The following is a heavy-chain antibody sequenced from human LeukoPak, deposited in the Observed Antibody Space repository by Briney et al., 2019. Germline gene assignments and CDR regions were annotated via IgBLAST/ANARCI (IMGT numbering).Heavy chain of an antibody. Sequence: GGSLRLSCAASGFTFSSYGMSWVRQAPGKGLEWVSAISGSGGSTYYADSVKGRFTISRDNSKNTLYLQMNSLRAEDTAVYYCAKDRVEYCSGGSCYPGLDYWGQGTLVTVSS. CDR1: GFTFSSYG. J-gene: IGHJ4*02. V-gene: IGHV3-23*01. CDR2: ISGSGGST. D-gene: IGHD2-15*01. CDR3: AKDRVEYCSGGSCYPGLDY.